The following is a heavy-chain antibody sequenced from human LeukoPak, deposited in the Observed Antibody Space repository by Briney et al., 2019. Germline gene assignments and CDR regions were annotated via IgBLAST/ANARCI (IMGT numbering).Heavy chain of an antibody. V-gene: IGHV3-11*04. CDR2: ISSSGSTI. D-gene: IGHD3-16*02. CDR3: ARGYYDYVWGSYRNAFDI. J-gene: IGHJ3*02. Sequence: GGSLRLSCAASGFTFSDYYMSWIRQAPGKGLEWVSYISSSGSTIYYADSVKGRFTISRDNAKNSLYLQMNSLRAEDTAVYYCARGYYDYVWGSYRNAFDIWGQGTMVTVSS. CDR1: GFTFSDYY.